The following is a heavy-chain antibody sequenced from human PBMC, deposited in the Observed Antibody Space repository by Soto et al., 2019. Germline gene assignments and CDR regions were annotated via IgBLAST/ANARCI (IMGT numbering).Heavy chain of an antibody. CDR1: GFTFSSYG. CDR3: VKDTYSSGWYSRGP. V-gene: IGHV3-30*18. CDR2: ISDDGGNE. D-gene: IGHD6-19*01. Sequence: QVQLVESGGGVVQPGRSLRLSCAASGFTFSSYGMHWVRQAPGKGLEWMAVISDDGGNEYSADSVKGRFTIARDNSKNTLYLQIKILRVEDTAVYYCVKDTYSSGWYSRGPWCQGTVVTVSS. J-gene: IGHJ5*02.